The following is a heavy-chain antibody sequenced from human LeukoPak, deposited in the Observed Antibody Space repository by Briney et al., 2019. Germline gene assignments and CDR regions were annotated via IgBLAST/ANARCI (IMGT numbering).Heavy chain of an antibody. CDR1: GGTFSSYA. J-gene: IGHJ4*02. CDR3: AGGGIAAAPFDY. Sequence: ASVKVSCKASGGTFSSYAISWVRQAPGQGLEWMGGIIPIFGTANYAQKFQGRVTITADESTSTAYMELSSLRSEDTAVYYCAGGGIAAAPFDYWGQGTLVTVSS. V-gene: IGHV1-69*13. CDR2: IIPIFGTA. D-gene: IGHD6-13*01.